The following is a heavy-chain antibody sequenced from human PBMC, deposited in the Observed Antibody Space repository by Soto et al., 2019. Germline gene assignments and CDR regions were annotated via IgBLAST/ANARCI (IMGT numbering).Heavy chain of an antibody. CDR1: RVAFSKFI. V-gene: IGHV1-69*01. Sequence: QAQLEQSGGEVKKPGSSVKVSCKASRVAFSKFIVTWVRQAPGLGLEWVGGIIPIFGTANYAQKFQGRVTITADESTSTSYMGVNNLRSEDTAVYYCAKVRYSSPMGYYYGMDVWGQGTTVTVSS. CDR2: IIPIFGTA. J-gene: IGHJ6*02. CDR3: AKVRYSSPMGYYYGMDV. D-gene: IGHD6-19*01.